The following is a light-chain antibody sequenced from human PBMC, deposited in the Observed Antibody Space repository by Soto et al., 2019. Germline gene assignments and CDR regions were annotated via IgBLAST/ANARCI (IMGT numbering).Light chain of an antibody. CDR1: QSISNN. J-gene: IGKJ1*01. CDR2: GAS. V-gene: IGKV3-15*01. Sequence: EIVMTQSPVTLSASPGERATLSCRASQSISNNLAWYQQKPGQAPRLLIFGASFRATGIPARFSGSESGTEFTPSISSLQSEDFAVYYCQQYNNWPRTFGQGTKVEIK. CDR3: QQYNNWPRT.